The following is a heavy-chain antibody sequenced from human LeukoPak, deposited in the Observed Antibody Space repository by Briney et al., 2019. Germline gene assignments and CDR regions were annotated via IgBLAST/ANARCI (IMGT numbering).Heavy chain of an antibody. Sequence: GGSLRLSCAASGFTFDDYGMSWVRQAPGKGLEWVSGINWNGGSTGYADSVKGRFTISRDNAKNSLYLQMNSLRAEDTAVYYCAREVMVVAATTFWYFDLWGRGTLVTVSS. CDR3: AREVMVVAATTFWYFDL. V-gene: IGHV3-20*04. CDR2: INWNGGST. CDR1: GFTFDDYG. J-gene: IGHJ2*01. D-gene: IGHD2-15*01.